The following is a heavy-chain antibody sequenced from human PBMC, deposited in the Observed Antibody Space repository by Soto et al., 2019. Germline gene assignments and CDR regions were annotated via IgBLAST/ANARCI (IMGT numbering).Heavy chain of an antibody. V-gene: IGHV1-18*01. J-gene: IGHJ6*02. CDR2: IYVSNGYT. CDR1: NYNFDSDG. CDR3: ANRRTPLMDV. Sequence: VQLVQSGGEVKKPGASVKVSCKTSNYNFDSDGVTWVRQAPGQGLEWMGWIYVSNGYTNYAQRFQDRVTLTADTSTRTVYMELRSLRHDDTAVYYCANRRTPLMDVWGQGTTVRVSS.